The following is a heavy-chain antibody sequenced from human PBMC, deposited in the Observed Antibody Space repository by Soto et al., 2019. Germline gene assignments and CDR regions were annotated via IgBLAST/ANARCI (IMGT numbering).Heavy chain of an antibody. D-gene: IGHD3-22*01. CDR3: PSSPLYYNESSGYYYPWFDP. V-gene: IGHV4-30-2*02. CDR2: IYHSGST. Sequence: SETLSLTCAVSGGSISSGGYSWSWIRQPPGKGLEWIGYIYHSGSTYYNPSLKSRVTITADKSTSPAYMELSSLRSEETDVYPCPSSPLYYNESSGYYYPWFDPWAQGTLVTVSS. CDR1: GGSISSGGYS. J-gene: IGHJ5*02.